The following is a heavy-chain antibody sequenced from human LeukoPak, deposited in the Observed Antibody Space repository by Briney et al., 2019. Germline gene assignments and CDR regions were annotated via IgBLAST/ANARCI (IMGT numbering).Heavy chain of an antibody. Sequence: SETLSLTCAVSGGSISSGGYSWSWIRQPPGKGLEWIGYIYYSGSTNYNPSLKSRVTISVDTSKNQFSLKLSSVTAADTAVYYCAARGGGDFDYWGQGTLVTVSS. V-gene: IGHV4-61*08. CDR1: GGSISSGGYS. CDR2: IYYSGST. D-gene: IGHD3-16*01. J-gene: IGHJ4*02. CDR3: AARGGGDFDY.